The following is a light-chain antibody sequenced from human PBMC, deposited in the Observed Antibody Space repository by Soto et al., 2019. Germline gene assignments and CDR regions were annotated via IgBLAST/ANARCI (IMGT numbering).Light chain of an antibody. V-gene: IGKV2-28*01. Sequence: DIVMTQSPLSLPVTPGEPASISCRSSQSLLHSNGYNYLDWYLQKPGQSPQLLIYLGSNRSSGVPGSFGGSGSGTDFTLKISRVEAEDVGVYYCMQALQTTWTFGQGTKVEIK. CDR2: LGS. CDR1: QSLLHSNGYNY. CDR3: MQALQTTWT. J-gene: IGKJ1*01.